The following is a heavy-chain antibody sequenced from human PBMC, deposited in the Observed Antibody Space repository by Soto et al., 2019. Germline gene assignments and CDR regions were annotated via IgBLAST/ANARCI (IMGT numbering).Heavy chain of an antibody. D-gene: IGHD4-17*01. CDR1: EFTFSSYA. V-gene: IGHV3-23*01. CDR3: AKGNTVTTGYFDD. Sequence: GSLRLSCAASEFTFSSYAMSWVRQAPGKGLDWVSAISGSWCSTYYEDSVQGRFTISRDKSKNTMYLQMKSLRAEDTAVSYCAKGNTVTTGYFDDWGQGCLVTVSS. CDR2: ISGSWCST. J-gene: IGHJ4*02.